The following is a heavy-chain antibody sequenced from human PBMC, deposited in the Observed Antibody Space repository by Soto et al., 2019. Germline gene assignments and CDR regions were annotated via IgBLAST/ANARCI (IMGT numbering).Heavy chain of an antibody. Sequence: RLLYAAARLTFKIYAVPLARQAQGKGLEWVAVISYDGYNKYYADSVKGRFTISRDNSKNTLYLQMNSLRAEDTAVYYCASQQWRATNTPYYFDYWGQGTQVTVSS. CDR1: RLTFKIYA. CDR2: ISYDGYNK. D-gene: IGHD6-19*01. V-gene: IGHV3-30*03. J-gene: IGHJ4*02. CDR3: ASQQWRATNTPYYFDY.